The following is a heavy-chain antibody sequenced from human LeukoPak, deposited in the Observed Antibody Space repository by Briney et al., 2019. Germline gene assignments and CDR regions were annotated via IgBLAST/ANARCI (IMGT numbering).Heavy chain of an antibody. V-gene: IGHV3-74*01. CDR2: INSDGSST. CDR1: GFTFSSYW. Sequence: PGGSLRLSCAASGFTFSSYWMHWVRQAPGKGLVWVSRINSDGSSTSYADSVKGRFTISRDNAKNTLYLQMNSLRAEDTAVYYCARGGEDYYGSGSYYSIWGQGTLVTVSS. CDR3: ARGGEDYYGSGSYYSI. J-gene: IGHJ4*02. D-gene: IGHD3-10*01.